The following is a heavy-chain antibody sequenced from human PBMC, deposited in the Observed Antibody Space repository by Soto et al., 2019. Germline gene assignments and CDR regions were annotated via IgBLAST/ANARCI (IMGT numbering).Heavy chain of an antibody. J-gene: IGHJ5*02. CDR2: MNPNSGNT. CDR3: ASGLPNSLRLVWFDP. D-gene: IGHD2-2*01. CDR1: GYTFTSYD. Sequence: ASVKVSCKASGYTFTSYDINWVRQATGQGLEWMGWMNPNSGNTGYAQKFQGRVTMTRNTSISTAYMELSSLRSEDTAVYYCASGLPNSLRLVWFDPWAQGTLVTVSS. V-gene: IGHV1-8*01.